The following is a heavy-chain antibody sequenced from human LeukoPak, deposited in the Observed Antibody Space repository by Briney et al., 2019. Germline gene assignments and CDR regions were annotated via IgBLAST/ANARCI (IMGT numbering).Heavy chain of an antibody. CDR2: INHSGST. CDR1: GGSFSGYY. V-gene: IGHV4-34*01. Sequence: SETLSLTCAVYGGSFSGYYWSWIRQPPGKGLEWVGEINHSGSTNCNPSLESRVTISVDTSKNQFSLKLSSVTAADTAVYYCARLRIVGATKGEFFDYWGQGTLVTVSS. J-gene: IGHJ4*02. D-gene: IGHD1-26*01. CDR3: ARLRIVGATKGEFFDY.